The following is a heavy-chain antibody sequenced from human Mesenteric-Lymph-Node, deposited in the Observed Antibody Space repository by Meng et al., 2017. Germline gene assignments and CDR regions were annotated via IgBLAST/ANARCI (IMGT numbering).Heavy chain of an antibody. CDR2: VRYNGTA. D-gene: IGHD4-17*01. V-gene: IGHV4-39*01. Sequence: GSGQGLGNPVEPLPLILSVSGGSLYNGVDVLDSTRQPAGKGREWIGCVRYNGTAYYNPSLTSRVTISVDTSKNQFSLNLSSLTAADTAVYYCARHVYGDSYGFWGQGTLVTVSS. CDR1: GGSLYNGVDV. CDR3: ARHVYGDSYGF. J-gene: IGHJ4*02.